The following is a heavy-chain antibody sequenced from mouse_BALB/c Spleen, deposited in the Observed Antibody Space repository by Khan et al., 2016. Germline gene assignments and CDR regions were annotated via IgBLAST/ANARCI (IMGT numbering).Heavy chain of an antibody. CDR3: AKWGRAMDY. Sequence: QVQLQQSGAELARPGASVKLSCKASGYTFTSYWMQWVKQRPGQGLEWIGAINPGDGDTRYTQKFKGKATLTADKSSNTAYMQLSSLASEDSAVYYSAKWGRAMDYWGQGTSVTVSS. CDR2: INPGDGDT. J-gene: IGHJ4*01. D-gene: IGHD1-3*01. V-gene: IGHV1-87*01. CDR1: GYTFTSYW.